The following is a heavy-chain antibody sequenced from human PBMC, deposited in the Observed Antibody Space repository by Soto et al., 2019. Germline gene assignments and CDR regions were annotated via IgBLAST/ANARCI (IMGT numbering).Heavy chain of an antibody. J-gene: IGHJ4*02. CDR1: GGSIISSSYY. CDR3: AREFRPYGSSWYDY. D-gene: IGHD6-13*01. CDR2: IYYSGST. V-gene: IGHV4-39*07. Sequence: PSETLSLTCTVSGGSIISSSYYWGWIREPPGKGLEWIGSIYYSGSTYYNPSLKSRVTISVDTSKNQFSLKLTSVTAADTALYYCAREFRPYGSSWYDYWGQGTLVTVSS.